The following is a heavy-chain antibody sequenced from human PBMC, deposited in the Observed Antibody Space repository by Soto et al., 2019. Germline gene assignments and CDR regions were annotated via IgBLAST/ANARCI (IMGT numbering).Heavy chain of an antibody. Sequence: EVQLVESGGGLIQPGGSLRLYCAASGFTVSSNYLSWGRQAPGQGLEWVPVIYSGGSTYYADSVKGRFTISRDKSKSTLYLQMNSLRAEDTAVYYCARDLRTRYGMDVWGQGTTVTVSS. CDR3: ARDLRTRYGMDV. CDR1: GFTVSSNY. J-gene: IGHJ6*02. V-gene: IGHV3-53*01. CDR2: IYSGGST.